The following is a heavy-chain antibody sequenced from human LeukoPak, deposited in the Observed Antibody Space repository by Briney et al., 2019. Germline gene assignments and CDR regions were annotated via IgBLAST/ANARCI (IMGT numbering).Heavy chain of an antibody. CDR3: ARGGRGYSGYDSQYFDY. J-gene: IGHJ4*02. V-gene: IGHV1-69*05. CDR1: GGTFSSYA. D-gene: IGHD5-12*01. Sequence: GSSVKVSCKASGGTFSSYAISWVRQAPGQGLEWMGGIIPIFGTANYAQKFQGRVTITTDESTSTAYMELSSLRSEDTAVYYCARGGRGYSGYDSQYFDYWGQGTLVTVPS. CDR2: IIPIFGTA.